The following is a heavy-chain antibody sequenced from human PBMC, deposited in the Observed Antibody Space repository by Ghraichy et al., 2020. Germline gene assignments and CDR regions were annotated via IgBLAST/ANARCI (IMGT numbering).Heavy chain of an antibody. CDR3: ARHAAGYTYGWFVFDY. J-gene: IGHJ4*02. CDR2: IYYDGST. V-gene: IGHV4-59*08. D-gene: IGHD5-18*01. CDR1: GGSISPYY. Sequence: SETLSLTCTVSGGSISPYYWSWIRQPPGKGLEWIGYIYYDGSTNYNPSLKSRVTISVDMSKNQFSLKLGSVTAADTAVYYCARHAAGYTYGWFVFDYWGQGTLVTVSS.